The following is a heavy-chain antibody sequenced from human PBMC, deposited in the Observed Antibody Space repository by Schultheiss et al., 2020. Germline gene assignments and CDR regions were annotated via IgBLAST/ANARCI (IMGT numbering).Heavy chain of an antibody. CDR3: APHQYSSSWFFDY. J-gene: IGHJ4*02. Sequence: GESLKISCAASGFIFSRYAMSWVRQVPGKGLEWVSSVSTSGNSVYYAASVKGRFTISRDNSRNTLYLQMNSLRAEDTAIYYCAPHQYSSSWFFDYWGQGTLVTVSS. CDR1: GFIFSRYA. CDR2: VSTSGNSV. V-gene: IGHV3-23*01. D-gene: IGHD6-13*01.